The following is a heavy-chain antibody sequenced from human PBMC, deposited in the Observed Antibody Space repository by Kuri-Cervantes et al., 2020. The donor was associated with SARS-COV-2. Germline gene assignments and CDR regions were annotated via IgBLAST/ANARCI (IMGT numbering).Heavy chain of an antibody. CDR2: ITPFNGNT. D-gene: IGHD5-24*01. Sequence: SVKVSCKASGDSFDYCFLHWVRQAPGQPLEWMGWITPFNGNTNYAQRFQDRVTITRDRSMNTAYMELSSLRSDDTAMYYCARSGPGAISREDGACDIWGQGTMVTVSS. J-gene: IGHJ3*02. CDR3: ARSGPGAISREDGACDI. CDR1: GDSFDYCF. V-gene: IGHV1-45*01.